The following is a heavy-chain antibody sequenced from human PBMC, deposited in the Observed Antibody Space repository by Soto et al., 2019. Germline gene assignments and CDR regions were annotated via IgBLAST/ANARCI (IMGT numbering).Heavy chain of an antibody. V-gene: IGHV4-39*01. CDR3: ARFLGHPDY. CDR1: GGSISGSGYF. Sequence: SETLSLTCTVSGGSISGSGYFWGWIRQPPGKGLEWIGNIYSTGNTYYKPSLRSRITISVDTSKNQFSRKLSSVTAADTDVYYCARFLGHPDYWGQGTLVTVSS. CDR2: IYSTGNT. J-gene: IGHJ4*02.